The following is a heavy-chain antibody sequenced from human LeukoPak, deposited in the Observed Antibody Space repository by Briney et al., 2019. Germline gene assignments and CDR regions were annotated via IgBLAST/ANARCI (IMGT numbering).Heavy chain of an antibody. Sequence: PGGSLRLSCAASGFTFSSYAMSWVRQAPGKGLEWVSGISGSGGSTYYAESVKGRFTISRDNSKNTLYLQMNSLRAEDTAVYYCAKLLYGSGTPFDYWGQGTLVTVSS. CDR3: AKLLYGSGTPFDY. CDR1: GFTFSSYA. V-gene: IGHV3-23*01. J-gene: IGHJ4*02. D-gene: IGHD3-10*01. CDR2: ISGSGGST.